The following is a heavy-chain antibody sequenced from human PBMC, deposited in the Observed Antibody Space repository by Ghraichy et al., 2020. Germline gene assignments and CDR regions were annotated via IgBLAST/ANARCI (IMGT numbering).Heavy chain of an antibody. CDR2: IKQDGSEK. CDR3: ARNKWNPLGWFDP. CDR1: GFTFGGSW. Sequence: GGSLRLSCAASGFTFGGSWMTWVRQAPGKGLEWVANIKQDGSEKYYVDSVKGRSTISRDNAKNSLFRQMNSLKVEDTAVYHCARNKWNPLGWFDPWGQGTLVTVSS. V-gene: IGHV3-7*01. D-gene: IGHD1-20*01. J-gene: IGHJ5*02.